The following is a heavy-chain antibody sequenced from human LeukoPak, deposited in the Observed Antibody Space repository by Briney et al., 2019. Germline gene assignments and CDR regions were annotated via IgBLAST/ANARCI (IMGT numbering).Heavy chain of an antibody. CDR1: GCTFSRYI. V-gene: IGHV3-64*01. J-gene: IGHJ4*02. D-gene: IGHD3-9*01. CDR2: ISSNEGST. CDR3: ARAVWVDILTYLLDY. Sequence: PGGSLRHCCSASGCTFSRYIMHWGRQAPGKGLEYVSAISSNEGSTYYANSVKGRFTISRDNSKTTLYLQMGSLRAEDMAVYYCARAVWVDILTYLLDYWGQGTLVTVSS.